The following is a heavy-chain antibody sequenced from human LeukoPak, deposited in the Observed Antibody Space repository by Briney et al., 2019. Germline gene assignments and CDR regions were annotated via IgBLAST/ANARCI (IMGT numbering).Heavy chain of an antibody. CDR2: ISASNGNT. V-gene: IGHV1-18*01. Sequence: ASVKVSCKASGYTFSNYGISWVRQAPGQGLEWVGWISASNGNTHHAQNLQGRVTMTTDTSTSTAYMELRSLRSDDTAVYYCTTSSSDYWGQGTLVTVSS. J-gene: IGHJ4*02. CDR3: TTSSSDY. D-gene: IGHD6-6*01. CDR1: GYTFSNYG.